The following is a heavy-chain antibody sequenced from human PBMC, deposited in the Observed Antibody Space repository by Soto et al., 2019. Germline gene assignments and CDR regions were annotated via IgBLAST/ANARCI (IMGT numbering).Heavy chain of an antibody. CDR3: ARQRSSSWEGPYYYYYGMDV. CDR1: GYTSTSYA. J-gene: IGHJ6*02. CDR2: INAGNGNT. V-gene: IGHV1-3*01. D-gene: IGHD6-13*01. Sequence: GASVKVSCKASGYTSTSYAMHWVRQAPGQRLEWMGWINAGNGNTRYSQKFQGRVTITRDTSASTAYMELSSLRSEDTAVYYCARQRSSSWEGPYYYYYGMDVWGQGTTVTVSS.